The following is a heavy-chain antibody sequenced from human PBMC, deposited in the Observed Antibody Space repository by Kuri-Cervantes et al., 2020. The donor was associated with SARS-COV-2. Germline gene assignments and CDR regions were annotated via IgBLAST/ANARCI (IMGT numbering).Heavy chain of an antibody. Sequence: GESLKISCAASGFTFSSYGMHWVRQAPGEGLEWVAVISYDGSNKYYADSVKGRFTISRDNSKNTLSLQMNSLRAEDTAVYYCAKYLVRGGLNWFDPWGQGTQVTVSS. D-gene: IGHD3-10*02. CDR3: AKYLVRGGLNWFDP. V-gene: IGHV3-30*18. CDR2: ISYDGSNK. CDR1: GFTFSSYG. J-gene: IGHJ5*02.